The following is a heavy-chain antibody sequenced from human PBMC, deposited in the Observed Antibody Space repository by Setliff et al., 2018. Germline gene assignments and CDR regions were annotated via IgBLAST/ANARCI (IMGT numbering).Heavy chain of an antibody. Sequence: SVKVSCKASGGTFSSYAISWVRQAPGQGLEWMGGIIPIFGTANYAQKFQGRVTITTDESTSTAYMELSSLRSEDTAVYYCNYNFWSGYYLDYWGQGTLVTVSS. D-gene: IGHD3-3*01. CDR2: IIPIFGTA. J-gene: IGHJ4*02. CDR1: GGTFSSYA. V-gene: IGHV1-69*05. CDR3: NYNFWSGYYLDY.